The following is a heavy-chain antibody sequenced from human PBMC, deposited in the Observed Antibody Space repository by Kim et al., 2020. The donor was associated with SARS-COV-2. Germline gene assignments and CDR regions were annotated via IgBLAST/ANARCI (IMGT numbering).Heavy chain of an antibody. V-gene: IGHV4-59*13. CDR3: ARDRFVSGSGSKGPKYNWFDP. Sequence: SETLSLTCTVSGGSITSYYWSWIRQPPGKGLEWIGYIDNSGSTNYNPSLKSRVTISVDTSKNHFPLKLSSVTAADTAVYYCARDRFVSGSGSKGPKYNWFDPWGQGTLVTVSS. CDR2: IDNSGST. CDR1: GGSITSYY. J-gene: IGHJ5*02. D-gene: IGHD3-10*01.